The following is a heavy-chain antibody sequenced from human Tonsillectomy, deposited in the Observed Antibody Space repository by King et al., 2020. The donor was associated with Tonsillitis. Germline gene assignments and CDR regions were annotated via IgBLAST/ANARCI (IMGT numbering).Heavy chain of an antibody. CDR3: ARDIYRNWFDP. Sequence: VQLQESGPGLVKPSQTLSLTCTVSGGSISSGAYYWRWIRQHPGKGLEWIGYIYYSGSTYYNPSLKSRVNISIDTSKNQFSLKLSSVTAADTAVYYCARDIYRNWFDPWGQGTLVTVSS. D-gene: IGHD5/OR15-5a*01. CDR1: GGSISSGAYY. CDR2: IYYSGST. V-gene: IGHV4-31*03. J-gene: IGHJ5*02.